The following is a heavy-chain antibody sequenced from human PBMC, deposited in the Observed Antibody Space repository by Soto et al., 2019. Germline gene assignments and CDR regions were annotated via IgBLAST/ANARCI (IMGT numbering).Heavy chain of an antibody. V-gene: IGHV2-26*01. Sequence: HVTLKESGPVLVKPTETLTLTCAVSGFSPRDSKVGVSWIRQPPGKALEWLAHIFWNGEKSYSTSLERRLTISKDPSKGQVVLTMTNMDPVDTATYFCAHVRQWDGAHSYDCWGRGTLVTVSS. CDR2: IFWNGEK. J-gene: IGHJ4*02. CDR3: AHVRQWDGAHSYDC. D-gene: IGHD1-26*01. CDR1: GFSPRDSKVG.